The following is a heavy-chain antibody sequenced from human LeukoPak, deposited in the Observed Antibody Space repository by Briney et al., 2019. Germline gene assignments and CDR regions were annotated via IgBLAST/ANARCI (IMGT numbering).Heavy chain of an antibody. CDR2: INHSGST. Sequence: ASETLSLTCAVYGGSFSGYYWSWIRQPPGKGLEWIGEINHSGSTNYNPFLKSRVTISVDTSKNQFSLKLSSVTAADTAVYYCARDSGTTGEVKFDPWGQGTLVTVSS. CDR1: GGSFSGYY. D-gene: IGHD3-10*01. CDR3: ARDSGTTGEVKFDP. J-gene: IGHJ5*02. V-gene: IGHV4-34*01.